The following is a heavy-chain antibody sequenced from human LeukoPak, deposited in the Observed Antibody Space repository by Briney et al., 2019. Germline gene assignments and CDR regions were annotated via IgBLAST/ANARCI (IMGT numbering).Heavy chain of an antibody. V-gene: IGHV3-33*01. CDR2: IWYDGSNK. CDR3: ASGYSSSGRGDY. Sequence: GGSLRLSCAASGFTFSSYGMHWVRQAPGKGLEWVAVIWYDGSNKYYADSVKGRFTISRDNSKNTLYLQMNSLRAEDTAVYYCASGYSSSGRGDYWGQGTLVTVSS. D-gene: IGHD6-13*01. CDR1: GFTFSSYG. J-gene: IGHJ4*02.